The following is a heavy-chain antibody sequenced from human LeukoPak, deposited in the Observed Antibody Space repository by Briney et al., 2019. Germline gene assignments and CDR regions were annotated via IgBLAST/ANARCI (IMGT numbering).Heavy chain of an antibody. Sequence: PSETLSLTCTVSGGSISSYYWSWIRQPPGKGLEWIGYIYYSGSTDYNPSLKSRVTISVDTSKNQFSLKLSSVTAADTAVYYCARIMGATPYYYYGMDVWGQGTMVTVSS. D-gene: IGHD1-26*01. V-gene: IGHV4-59*01. CDR2: IYYSGST. CDR3: ARIMGATPYYYYGMDV. CDR1: GGSISSYY. J-gene: IGHJ6*02.